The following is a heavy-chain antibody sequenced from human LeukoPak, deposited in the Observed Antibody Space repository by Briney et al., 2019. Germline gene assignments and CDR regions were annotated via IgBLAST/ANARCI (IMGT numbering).Heavy chain of an antibody. Sequence: GGSLRLSCAASGFTFSSYSMNWVRQAPGKGLEWVSAISGSGVSTYYADSVKGLFTVSRDNSKNTLYLQMSSLRAEDTAVYYCAKDERNWNYNLASQTYDWGQGTLVTVSS. D-gene: IGHD1-7*01. V-gene: IGHV3-23*01. CDR2: ISGSGVST. CDR1: GFTFSSYS. J-gene: IGHJ4*02. CDR3: AKDERNWNYNLASQTYD.